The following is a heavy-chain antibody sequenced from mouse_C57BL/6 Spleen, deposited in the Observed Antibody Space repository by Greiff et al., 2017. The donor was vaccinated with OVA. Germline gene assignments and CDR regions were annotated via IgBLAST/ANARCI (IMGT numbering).Heavy chain of an antibody. Sequence: QVTLKVSGPELVKPGASVKISCKASGYAFSSSWMNWVKQRPGKGLEWIGRIYPGDGDTNYNGKFKGKATLTADKSSSTAYMQLSSLTSEDSAVYFCATFYYYGVADYWGQGTSVTVSS. J-gene: IGHJ4*01. CDR2: IYPGDGDT. D-gene: IGHD1-1*01. V-gene: IGHV1-82*01. CDR1: GYAFSSSW. CDR3: ATFYYYGVADY.